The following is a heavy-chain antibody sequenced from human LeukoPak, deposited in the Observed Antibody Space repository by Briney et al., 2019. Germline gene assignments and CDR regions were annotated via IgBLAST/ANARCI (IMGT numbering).Heavy chain of an antibody. V-gene: IGHV3-74*01. CDR1: GFTFSNYW. D-gene: IGHD3-10*01. CDR3: IRSRSASYGYFDY. CDR2: ISPDGSST. Sequence: PGGSLRLSCAASGFTFSNYWMHWVRQAPGKGLVWVSRISPDGSSTSYGDSVKGRFTISRDNAKNTVYLQMNSLRAEDTAVYYCIRSRSASYGYFDYWGQGTLVTVSS. J-gene: IGHJ4*02.